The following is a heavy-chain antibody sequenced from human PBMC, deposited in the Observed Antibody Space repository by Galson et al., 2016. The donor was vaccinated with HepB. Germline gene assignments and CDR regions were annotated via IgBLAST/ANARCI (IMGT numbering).Heavy chain of an antibody. CDR2: IIPIFDSA. CDR1: GGTFSSYA. Sequence: SVKVSCKASGGTFSSYAISWVRQAPGRGPEWMGGIIPIFDSAENAQKFQGRVTITADESTGIAYMELSSLRSEDTAVYYCARVSGSYFDYWGQGTLVTVSS. J-gene: IGHJ4*02. CDR3: ARVSGSYFDY. D-gene: IGHD2-15*01. V-gene: IGHV1-69*13.